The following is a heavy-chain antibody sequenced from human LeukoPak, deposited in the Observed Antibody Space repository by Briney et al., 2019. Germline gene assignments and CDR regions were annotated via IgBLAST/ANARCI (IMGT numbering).Heavy chain of an antibody. D-gene: IGHD2-15*01. CDR3: AKDLEDIVVVVAAT. CDR1: GFTVSSNY. V-gene: IGHV3-23*01. J-gene: IGHJ4*02. CDR2: ISGSGGST. Sequence: PGGSLRLSCAASGFTVSSNYMSWVRQAPGKGLEWVSAISGSGGSTYYADSVKGRFTISRDNSKNTLYLQMNSLRAEDTAVYYCAKDLEDIVVVVAATWGQGTLVTVSS.